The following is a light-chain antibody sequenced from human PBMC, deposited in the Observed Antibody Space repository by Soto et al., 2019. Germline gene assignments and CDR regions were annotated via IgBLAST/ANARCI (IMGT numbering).Light chain of an antibody. CDR2: AVS. Sequence: QSVLAQPASVSGSPGQSSTISCTGTSSDVGGYKYVSWYQQHPGKAPKLMIYAVSNRPSGVSNRFSGSKSGNTASLTISGLQAEDEADYYCSSYTSSSIYVFGAGTKVTVL. V-gene: IGLV2-14*01. CDR1: SSDVGGYKY. J-gene: IGLJ1*01. CDR3: SSYTSSSIYV.